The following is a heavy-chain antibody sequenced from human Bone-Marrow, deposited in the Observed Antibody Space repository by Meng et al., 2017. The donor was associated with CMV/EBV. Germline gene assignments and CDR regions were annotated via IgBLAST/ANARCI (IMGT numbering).Heavy chain of an antibody. V-gene: IGHV4-39*06. CDR3: AGDVVEMATCDY. J-gene: IGHJ4*01. D-gene: IGHD5-24*01. Sequence: SETLSLTCTVSGGSISSSNYYWGWIRQPPGKGLEWIGSIYYSGSTYYNPSLKSRVTISVDTSKNQFPLKLSSVTAADTAVYYCAGDVVEMATCDYWGRGTLVTVSS. CDR1: GGSISSSNYY. CDR2: IYYSGST.